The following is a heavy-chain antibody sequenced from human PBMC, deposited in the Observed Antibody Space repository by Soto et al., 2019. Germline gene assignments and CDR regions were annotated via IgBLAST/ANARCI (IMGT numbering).Heavy chain of an antibody. V-gene: IGHV1-3*04. J-gene: IGHJ4*02. CDR1: GYPFTGYV. Sequence: QVQLVQSGAEVKKAWASVKVACQAFGYPFTGYVIYWVREAPGHRLEWMGWIHIAKDNIKYAQKSQGRVTFTKNRSASTEYMKLSNLRPKDTALYYCAREEPDGYTRFNKWGQGTLVTV. D-gene: IGHD5-18*01. CDR3: AREEPDGYTRFNK. CDR2: IHIAKDNI.